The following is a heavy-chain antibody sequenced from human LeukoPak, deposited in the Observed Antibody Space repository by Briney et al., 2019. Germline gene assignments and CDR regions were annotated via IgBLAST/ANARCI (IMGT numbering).Heavy chain of an antibody. V-gene: IGHV4-61*02. CDR3: ARDEDNGSYYSSSWFDP. Sequence: SETLSLTCTVSGGSISSGSYYWSWIRQPAGKGLEWIGRIYTSGSTNYNPSLKSRVTISVDTSKNQFSLKLSSVTAADTAVYYCARDEDNGSYYSSSWFDPWGQGTLVTVSS. CDR2: IYTSGST. J-gene: IGHJ5*02. D-gene: IGHD1-26*01. CDR1: GGSISSGSYY.